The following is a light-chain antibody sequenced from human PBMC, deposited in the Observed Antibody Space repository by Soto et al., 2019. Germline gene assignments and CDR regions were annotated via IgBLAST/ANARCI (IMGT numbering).Light chain of an antibody. V-gene: IGLV2-14*03. J-gene: IGLJ2*01. CDR3: SSYTTGSSVV. Sequence: QSALTQPASVSGSPGQSITISCTGTSSDVGAYNYVSWYQLHPGKPPKLMIYDVDIRPSGVSNRFSGSKSGNTASLPISGLKAEGQTDYYCSSYTTGSSVVFGAGTKVTVL. CDR1: SSDVGAYNY. CDR2: DVD.